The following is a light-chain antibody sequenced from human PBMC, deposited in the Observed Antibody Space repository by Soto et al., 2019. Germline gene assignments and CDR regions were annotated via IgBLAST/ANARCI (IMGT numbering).Light chain of an antibody. V-gene: IGKV3-11*01. J-gene: IGKJ1*01. Sequence: EIVLTQSPATLSLSPGERATLSCRASQSVSSYLAWYQQKPGQAPRLLIYDASNRATGIPARFSGSGPGTDFTLPTSSLEPEDFAVYYCQQRSNWPPWTFGQGTKVELK. CDR3: QQRSNWPPWT. CDR1: QSVSSY. CDR2: DAS.